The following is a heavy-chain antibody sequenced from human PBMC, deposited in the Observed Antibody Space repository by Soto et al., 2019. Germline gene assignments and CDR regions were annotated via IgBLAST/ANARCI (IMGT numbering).Heavy chain of an antibody. CDR3: ARRSMLRVNFFDY. J-gene: IGHJ4*02. CDR1: GGSISSNDYY. CDR2: IHYRGYT. D-gene: IGHD3-10*01. Sequence: QVQLQESGPGLVKPSQTLSLTCTVSGGSISSNDYYWSWIRQPPGKGLEWIGYIHYRGYTYYTPSLKTRGSILVDTSKKQFSLTLSSVTAADTAVYYCARRSMLRVNFFDYWGRGTLVTVSS. V-gene: IGHV4-30-4*01.